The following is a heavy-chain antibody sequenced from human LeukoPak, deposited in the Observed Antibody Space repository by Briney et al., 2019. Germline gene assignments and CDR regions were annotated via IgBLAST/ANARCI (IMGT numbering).Heavy chain of an antibody. CDR3: ARAVKQWLVPLGLY. J-gene: IGHJ4*02. Sequence: ASVKVSCKASGYTFTGYYMHWVRQAPGQGLEWMGWINPNSGGTNYAQKFQGRVTMTRDTPISTAYMELSRLRSDDTAVYYCARAVKQWLVPLGLYWGQGTLVTVSS. CDR1: GYTFTGYY. CDR2: INPNSGGT. D-gene: IGHD6-19*01. V-gene: IGHV1-2*02.